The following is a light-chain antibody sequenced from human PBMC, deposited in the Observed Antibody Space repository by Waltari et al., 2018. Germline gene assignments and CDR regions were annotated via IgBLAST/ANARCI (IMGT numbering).Light chain of an antibody. CDR1: SSDIGGYNY. V-gene: IGLV2-11*01. CDR2: DVP. J-gene: IGLJ2*01. Sequence: QSALTQPRSVSGSPGQSVTISCTGTSSDIGGYNYVSWYQQHPGKAPKLMIYDVPKRPSGVPDRFSGSKSGNTASLTISGLQDEDEADYYCCSYAGISTPVVFGGGTKLTVL. CDR3: CSYAGISTPVV.